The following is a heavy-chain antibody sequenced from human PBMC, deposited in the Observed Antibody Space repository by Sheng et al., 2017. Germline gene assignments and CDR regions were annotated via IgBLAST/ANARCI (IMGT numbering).Heavy chain of an antibody. CDR2: ISSFGDST. CDR3: AKGTSNN. CDR1: GFSFSNYY. J-gene: IGHJ4*02. D-gene: IGHD1-1*01. V-gene: IGHV3-11*04. Sequence: QVQLVESGGGLVKPGGSLRLSCAASGFSFSNYYMSWIRQAPGKGLEWVSYISSFGDSTSYSDSVKGRFTISRDNVKKSLYLQMNSLRVEDTAVYYCAKGTSNNWGQGTLVTVSS.